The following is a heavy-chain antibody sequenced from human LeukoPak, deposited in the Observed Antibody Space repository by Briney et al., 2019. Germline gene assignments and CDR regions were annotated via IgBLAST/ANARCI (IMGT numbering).Heavy chain of an antibody. Sequence: ASVKVSCKASGYTFTGHYMHWVRQAPGQGLEWMGWINPNSGGTNYAQKFQGRVTMTRDTSISTAYMELSRLRSDDTAVYYCARDPPPLDYYDSSGYYEGWGQGTLVTVSS. V-gene: IGHV1-2*02. J-gene: IGHJ4*02. CDR1: GYTFTGHY. CDR2: INPNSGGT. D-gene: IGHD3-22*01. CDR3: ARDPPPLDYYDSSGYYEG.